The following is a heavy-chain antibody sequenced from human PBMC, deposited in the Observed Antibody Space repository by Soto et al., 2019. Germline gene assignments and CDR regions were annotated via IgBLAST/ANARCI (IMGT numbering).Heavy chain of an antibody. CDR2: VYWDDDK. CDR1: GFSLSTSAVG. Sequence: QITLKESGPTLVKPTQTLTLSCTLSGFSLSTSAVGVGWIRQPPGKALEWLALVYWDDDKRYRPSLKSILTITKETSKIQLVLTITNIDPVDTATSSWPHRGYSSSSGAFDISGQGTKVTVCS. D-gene: IGHD6-13*01. CDR3: PHRGYSSSSGAFDI. J-gene: IGHJ3*02. V-gene: IGHV2-5*02.